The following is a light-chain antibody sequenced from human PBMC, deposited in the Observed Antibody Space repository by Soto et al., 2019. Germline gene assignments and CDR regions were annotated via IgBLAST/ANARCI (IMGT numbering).Light chain of an antibody. V-gene: IGKV1-9*01. CDR1: QGISSY. J-gene: IGKJ4*01. Sequence: QFPQSPPSLSATVGDRVTITYRASQGISSYLGWYQQKPGKAPNLLIYAASTLQSGVPSRFSGGGSGTDFTLTISSLQPEDFATYYCQQVYVYPSTFGGGTKVDI. CDR2: AAS. CDR3: QQVYVYPST.